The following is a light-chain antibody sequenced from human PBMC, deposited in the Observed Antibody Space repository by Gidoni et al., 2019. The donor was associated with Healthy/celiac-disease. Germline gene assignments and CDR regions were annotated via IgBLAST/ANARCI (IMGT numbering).Light chain of an antibody. J-gene: IGLJ3*02. V-gene: IGLV7-43*01. CDR3: LLYYGGAQV. CDR1: TGAVTSGYY. Sequence: QTVVTPTPSLTVSHGGTVTLTCASSTGAVTSGYYPNWFQQKPGQAPRALIYSTSNKNSWTPARFSGSLLGGKAALTLSGVQPEDEAEYYCLLYYGGAQVFGGGTKLTVL. CDR2: STS.